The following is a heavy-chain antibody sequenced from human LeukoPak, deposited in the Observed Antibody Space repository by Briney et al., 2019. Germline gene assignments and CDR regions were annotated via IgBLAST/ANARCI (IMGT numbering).Heavy chain of an antibody. V-gene: IGHV3-21*01. CDR2: IKSDSSHI. CDR3: ARGVVPAAFDI. J-gene: IGHJ3*02. CDR1: GFIFSAYS. Sequence: PGGSLRLSCAASGFIFSAYSMNWVRQAPGKGLEWVSSIKSDSSHISYANSVRGRFTISRDNGQNSLYLQINSLRVEDTAVYHCARGVVPAAFDIWGQGTMVTVSS. D-gene: IGHD2-2*01.